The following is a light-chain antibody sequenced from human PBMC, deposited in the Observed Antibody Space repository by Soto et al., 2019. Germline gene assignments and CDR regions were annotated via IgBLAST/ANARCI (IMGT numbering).Light chain of an antibody. CDR3: QQYKNWPPLT. J-gene: IGKJ4*01. CDR2: GAS. Sequence: EIVLTQSPATLSVSPGERATHSCRASQSVSSNLAWYQQKPGQAPRLLIYGASTRATGIPARFSGSGSETEFTLTISSLQSEDFAVYYCQQYKNWPPLTFGGGTKVEI. V-gene: IGKV3-15*01. CDR1: QSVSSN.